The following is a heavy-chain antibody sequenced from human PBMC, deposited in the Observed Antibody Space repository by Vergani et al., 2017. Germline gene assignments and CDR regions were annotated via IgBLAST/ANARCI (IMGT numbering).Heavy chain of an antibody. CDR3: ASLVSSGREIDY. V-gene: IGHV1-69*09. D-gene: IGHD6-19*01. CDR1: GGTFSSYT. J-gene: IGHJ4*02. CDR2: IIPILGIA. Sequence: QVQLVQSGAEVKKPGASVKVSCKASGGTFSSYTISWVRQAPGQGLEWMGRIIPILGIANYAQKFQGRVTITADKSTSTAYMELSSLRSEDTAVYYCASLVSSGREIDYWGQGTLVTVSS.